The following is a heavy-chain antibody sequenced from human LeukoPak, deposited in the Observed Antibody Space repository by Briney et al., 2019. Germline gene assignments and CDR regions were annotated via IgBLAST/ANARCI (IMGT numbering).Heavy chain of an antibody. J-gene: IGHJ4*02. Sequence: PSETLSLTCTVSGGSISSYYWSWIRQPAGKGLEWIGRIYTSGSTNYNPSLKSRVTMSVDTSKNQFSLKLSSVTAADTAVYYCARGLTLNYDSSGYYQLNFDYWGQGTLVTVSS. CDR3: ARGLTLNYDSSGYYQLNFDY. CDR1: GGSISSYY. V-gene: IGHV4-4*07. D-gene: IGHD3-22*01. CDR2: IYTSGST.